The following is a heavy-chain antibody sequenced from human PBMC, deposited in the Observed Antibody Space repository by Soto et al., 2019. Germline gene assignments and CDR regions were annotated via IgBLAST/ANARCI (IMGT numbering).Heavy chain of an antibody. D-gene: IGHD2-2*02. CDR3: ARGGLGYCSSTSCYTSGFDY. CDR1: GGTFSSYA. Sequence: GASVKVSCKASGGTFSSYAISWVRQAPGQGLEWMGGIIPIFGTANYAQKFQGRVTITADESTSTAYMELSSLRSEDTAVYYCARGGLGYCSSTSCYTSGFDYWGQGTLVTASS. CDR2: IIPIFGTA. V-gene: IGHV1-69*13. J-gene: IGHJ4*02.